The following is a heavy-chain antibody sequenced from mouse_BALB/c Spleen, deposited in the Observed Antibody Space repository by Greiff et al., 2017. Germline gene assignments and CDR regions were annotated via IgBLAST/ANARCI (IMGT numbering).Heavy chain of an antibody. Sequence: QVQLKESGAELMKPGASVKISCKATGYTFSSYWIEWVKQRPGHGLEWIGEIIPGSGSTNYNEKFKGKATFTADTSSNTAYMQLSSLTSEDSAVYYCARLTTGVAPYYAMDYWGQGTSVTVSS. J-gene: IGHJ4*01. CDR1: GYTFSSYW. CDR2: IIPGSGST. CDR3: ARLTTGVAPYYAMDY. V-gene: IGHV1-9*01. D-gene: IGHD1-1*01.